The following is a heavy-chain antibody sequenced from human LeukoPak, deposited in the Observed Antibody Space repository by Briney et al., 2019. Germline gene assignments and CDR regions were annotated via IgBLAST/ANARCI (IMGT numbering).Heavy chain of an antibody. V-gene: IGHV3-30*18. D-gene: IGHD6-19*01. CDR2: ITFDGHNK. CDR1: GITFSDYG. CDR3: AKVWSPSGWFWGYFDY. Sequence: GGSLRLSCAASGITFSDYGMHWVRQAPGRGLEWVAVITFDGHNKFYSDSVKGRFTVSRDNSKNTLYLQMSSLRAEDTAVYYCAKVWSPSGWFWGYFDYWGQGTLVTVSS. J-gene: IGHJ4*02.